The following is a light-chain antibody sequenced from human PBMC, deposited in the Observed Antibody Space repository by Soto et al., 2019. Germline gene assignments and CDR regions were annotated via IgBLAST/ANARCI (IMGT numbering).Light chain of an antibody. CDR2: DDS. J-gene: IGLJ2*01. CDR3: SSFTSSNTLV. Sequence: QSALTQPASVSGSPGQSITISCTGTSSDVGGYIYVSWHQQHPGTAPKLMIYDDSNRPSGVSNRFSGSKSGNTASLTISGLQAEDEADYYCSSFTSSNTLVFGGGTKLTVL. CDR1: SSDVGGYIY. V-gene: IGLV2-14*01.